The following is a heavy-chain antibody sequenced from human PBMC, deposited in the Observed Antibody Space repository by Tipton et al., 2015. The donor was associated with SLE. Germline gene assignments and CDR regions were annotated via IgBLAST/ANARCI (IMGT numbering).Heavy chain of an antibody. CDR1: GGSINSYY. CDR3: ARGLPGYYDFWSGYYKGNWFDP. J-gene: IGHJ5*02. D-gene: IGHD3-3*01. V-gene: IGHV4-59*01. Sequence: LTCTVSGGSINSYYWSWIRQPPGKGLEWIGYIYYSGSTNYNPSLKSRVTISVDTSKNQFSLKLSSVTAADTAMYYCARGLPGYYDFWSGYYKGNWFDPWGQGTLVTVSS. CDR2: IYYSGST.